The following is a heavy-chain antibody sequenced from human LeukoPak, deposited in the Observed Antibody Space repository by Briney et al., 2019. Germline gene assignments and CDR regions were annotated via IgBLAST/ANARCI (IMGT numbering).Heavy chain of an antibody. CDR1: GYTFTSYD. Sequence: ASVKVSCKASGYTFTSYDINWVRQATGQGLEWMGWMNPNSGNTGYAQKFQGRVTMTRNTFISTAYMELSSLRSEDTAVYYCASIIAAAGTFRTKYGMDVWGQGTTVTVSS. J-gene: IGHJ6*02. D-gene: IGHD6-13*01. CDR3: ASIIAAAGTFRTKYGMDV. CDR2: MNPNSGNT. V-gene: IGHV1-8*01.